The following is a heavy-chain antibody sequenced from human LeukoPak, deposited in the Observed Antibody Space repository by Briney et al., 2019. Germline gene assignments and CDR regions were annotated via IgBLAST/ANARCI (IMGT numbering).Heavy chain of an antibody. Sequence: GGSLRLSCAASGFTFSTYAMSWVRQAPGKGLEWVSAISGSGVSTYYADSVKGRFTISRDNAKNSLYLQMDSLRAEDTAVYYCARDSYYSSDYWGQGTLVTVSS. V-gene: IGHV3-23*01. CDR2: ISGSGVST. J-gene: IGHJ4*02. CDR3: ARDSYYSSDY. D-gene: IGHD2/OR15-2a*01. CDR1: GFTFSTYA.